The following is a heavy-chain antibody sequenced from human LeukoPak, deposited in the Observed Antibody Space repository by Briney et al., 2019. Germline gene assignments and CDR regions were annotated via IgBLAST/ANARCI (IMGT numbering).Heavy chain of an antibody. CDR2: IKQDGSEK. D-gene: IGHD1-26*01. J-gene: IGHJ4*02. Sequence: GSLRLSCAASGFPFSSHWMSWVRQTPEKELEWVANIKQDGSEKYYVDSVKGRFTISRDNAKNSLYLQMNSLRAEDTAVYYCARGGVGTTTSIDCWGQGTLVTVSS. CDR1: GFPFSSHW. CDR3: ARGGVGTTTSIDC. V-gene: IGHV3-7*01.